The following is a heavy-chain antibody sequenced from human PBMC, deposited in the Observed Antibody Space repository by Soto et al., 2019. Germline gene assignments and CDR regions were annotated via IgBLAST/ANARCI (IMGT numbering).Heavy chain of an antibody. D-gene: IGHD5-12*01. CDR3: ARVVGVATIYFDY. Sequence: ASVKGSCKASGYTFTRYDVSWVRQATGQGLEWMGWMNPNSGNTGYAQKFQGRVTMTRNTSISTAYMELSSLRSEDTAVYYCARVVGVATIYFDYWGQGTLVTVS. CDR2: MNPNSGNT. V-gene: IGHV1-8*01. CDR1: GYTFTRYD. J-gene: IGHJ4*02.